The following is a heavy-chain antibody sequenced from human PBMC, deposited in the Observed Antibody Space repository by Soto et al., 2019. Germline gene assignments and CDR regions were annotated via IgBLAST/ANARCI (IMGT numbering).Heavy chain of an antibody. V-gene: IGHV1-2*04. CDR3: ARGGDYGDYGWYFDL. Sequence: QVQLVQSGAEVKKPGASVKVSCKASGYTFTGYYMHWVRQAPGQGLEWMGWINPNSGGTNYAQKFQGWVTMTRDTSISTAYMELSRLRSDDTAVYYCARGGDYGDYGWYFDLWGRGTLVTVSS. CDR1: GYTFTGYY. J-gene: IGHJ2*01. CDR2: INPNSGGT. D-gene: IGHD4-17*01.